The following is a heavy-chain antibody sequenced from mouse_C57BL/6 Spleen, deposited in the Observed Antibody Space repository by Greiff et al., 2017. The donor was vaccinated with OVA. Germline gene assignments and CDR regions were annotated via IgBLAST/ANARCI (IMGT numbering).Heavy chain of an antibody. CDR1: GYTFTDYY. V-gene: IGHV1-26*01. Sequence: VQLQQSGPELVKPGASVKISCKASGYTFTDYYMNWVKQSHGKSLEWIGDINPNNGGTSYNQKFKGKATLTVDKSSSTAYMELRSLTSEDSAVYYCAREGDEVPYFDVWGTGTTVTVSS. D-gene: IGHD3-3*01. CDR3: AREGDEVPYFDV. J-gene: IGHJ1*03. CDR2: INPNNGGT.